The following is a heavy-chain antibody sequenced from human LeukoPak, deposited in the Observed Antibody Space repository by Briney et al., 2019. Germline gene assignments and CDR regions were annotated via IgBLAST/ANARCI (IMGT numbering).Heavy chain of an antibody. J-gene: IGHJ4*02. Sequence: GGSLRLSCAASGFTFSSHGMHWVRQAPGKGLEWVAVISYDGSNKYYADSVKGRFTISRDNSKNTLYLQMNSLRAEDTAVYYCAKELPPDYWGQGTLVTVSS. D-gene: IGHD2-21*01. V-gene: IGHV3-30*18. CDR2: ISYDGSNK. CDR3: AKELPPDY. CDR1: GFTFSSHG.